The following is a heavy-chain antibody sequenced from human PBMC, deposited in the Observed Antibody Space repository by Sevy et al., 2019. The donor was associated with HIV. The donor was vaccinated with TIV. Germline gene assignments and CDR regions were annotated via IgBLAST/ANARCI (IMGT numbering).Heavy chain of an antibody. CDR2: ISSAGSNK. Sequence: GGSLRLSCAASGLTFSSHAMHWVRQAPGKGLEWVAVISSAGSNKYYADSVKGRFTISRDNPKNTLYLQMNSLRPEDTAVYYCTRDAGYRTAWSPSDYWGQGTLVTVSS. V-gene: IGHV3-30-3*01. D-gene: IGHD6-19*01. CDR3: TRDAGYRTAWSPSDY. J-gene: IGHJ4*02. CDR1: GLTFSSHA.